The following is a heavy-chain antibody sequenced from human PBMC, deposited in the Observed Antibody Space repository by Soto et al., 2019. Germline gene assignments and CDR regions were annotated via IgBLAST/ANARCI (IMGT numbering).Heavy chain of an antibody. CDR1: GGSISSSSYY. V-gene: IGHV4-39*01. D-gene: IGHD2-8*01. Sequence: SETLSLTCTVSGGSISSSSYYWGWIRQPPGKGLEWIGSIYYSGSTYYNPSLKSRVTISVDTSKNQFSLKLSSVTAADTAVYYCARPGSVLAGYCTNGVCPERPRFDYWGQGTLVTSPQ. CDR3: ARPGSVLAGYCTNGVCPERPRFDY. CDR2: IYYSGST. J-gene: IGHJ4*02.